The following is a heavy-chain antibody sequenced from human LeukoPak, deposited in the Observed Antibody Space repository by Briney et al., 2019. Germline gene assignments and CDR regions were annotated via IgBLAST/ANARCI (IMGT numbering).Heavy chain of an antibody. D-gene: IGHD4-17*01. CDR2: INPSGGST. Sequence: SVKVSCKASGYTFSSYGISWVRQARGQGLEWMGIINPSGGSTSYAQKFQGRVTITADESASTAYMELSSLRSEDTAVYYCAHLPNGHDDYGDYRLAYYFDYWGQGTLVTVSS. CDR1: GYTFSSYG. V-gene: IGHV1-69*11. J-gene: IGHJ4*02. CDR3: AHLPNGHDDYGDYRLAYYFDY.